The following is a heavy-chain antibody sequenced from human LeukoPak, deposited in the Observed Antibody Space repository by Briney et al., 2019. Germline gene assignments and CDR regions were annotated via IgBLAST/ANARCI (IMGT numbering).Heavy chain of an antibody. D-gene: IGHD5-18*01. V-gene: IGHV1-69*05. J-gene: IGHJ4*02. CDR1: GGTFSSYA. Sequence: SVKVSCKASGGTFSSYAISWVRQAPGQGLEWMGGIIPTFGTASYAQKFQGRVTITTDESTSTAYMELSSLRSEDTAVYYCASVRGYSYGYFGYFDFWGQGTLVTVSS. CDR2: IIPTFGTA. CDR3: ASVRGYSYGYFGYFDF.